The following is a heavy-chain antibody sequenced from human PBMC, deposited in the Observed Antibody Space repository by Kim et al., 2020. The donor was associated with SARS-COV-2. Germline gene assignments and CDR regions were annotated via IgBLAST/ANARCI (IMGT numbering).Heavy chain of an antibody. CDR3: HTSRHGYYYYMDG. V-gene: IGHV3-49*04. Sequence: GGSLRLSCTASGFTFGDYAMSWVRQAPGKGLEWVGCIRSEAYGGTTEYAASGRGRFTIAKDEYKSIAYLQMNSLKTEDAAVCYCHTSRHGYYYYMDGWG. J-gene: IGHJ6*03. CDR2: IRSEAYGGTT. D-gene: IGHD2-2*02. CDR1: GFTFGDYA.